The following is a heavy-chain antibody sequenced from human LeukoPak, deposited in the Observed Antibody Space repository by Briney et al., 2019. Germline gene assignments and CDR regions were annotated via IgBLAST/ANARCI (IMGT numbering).Heavy chain of an antibody. CDR3: ARVGYCVSTSCSADAFDI. Sequence: GGSLRLSCAASGFTFSSYWMHWVRQAPGKGLVWVSRINSDGSSTSYADFVKGRITISRDNAKNTLYLQMSSLRGEGTAVYYCARVGYCVSTSCSADAFDIWGQGTMVTVSS. CDR1: GFTFSSYW. V-gene: IGHV3-74*01. D-gene: IGHD2-2*03. J-gene: IGHJ3*02. CDR2: INSDGSST.